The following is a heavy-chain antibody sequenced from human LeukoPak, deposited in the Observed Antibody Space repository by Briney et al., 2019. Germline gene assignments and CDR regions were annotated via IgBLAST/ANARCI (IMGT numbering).Heavy chain of an antibody. D-gene: IGHD3-16*01. Sequence: SETLSLTCTVSGGSINNYYWSWIRQPPRKGLEWIGYIYYSGGTNYNPSLKSRVTISVDTSKNQFSLKLRSVTAADTAVYYCARNLRGGGYYYYYMDVWGKGTTVTVSS. J-gene: IGHJ6*03. V-gene: IGHV4-59*01. CDR2: IYYSGGT. CDR1: GGSINNYY. CDR3: ARNLRGGGYYYYYMDV.